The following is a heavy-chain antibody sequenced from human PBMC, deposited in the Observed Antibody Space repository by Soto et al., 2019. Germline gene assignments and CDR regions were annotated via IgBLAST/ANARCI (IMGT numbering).Heavy chain of an antibody. D-gene: IGHD3-22*01. Sequence: GESLTISCTCSGYSFTRYWIGWVRQMPGKGLEWMGIIYPGDSDTRYSPSFQGQVTISADKSISTAYLQWSSLKASDTAMYYCARRYDSSGYYSLNWFDPWGQGTLVTVPS. CDR3: ARRYDSSGYYSLNWFDP. CDR2: IYPGDSDT. V-gene: IGHV5-51*01. CDR1: GYSFTRYW. J-gene: IGHJ5*02.